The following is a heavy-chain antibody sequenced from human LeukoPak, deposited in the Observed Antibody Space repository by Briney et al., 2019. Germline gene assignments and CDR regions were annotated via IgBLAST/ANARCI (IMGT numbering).Heavy chain of an antibody. CDR1: SGSIGSSNW. Sequence: PSETLSLTCTVSSGSIGSSNWWSWVRQPPGKGLEWIGEIYHSGSTNYNPSLKSRLTISVDKSKNQFSLKLSSVTAADTAVYYCATESDSSAYSVYWGQGTLVTVSS. D-gene: IGHD3-22*01. CDR3: ATESDSSAYSVY. J-gene: IGHJ4*02. CDR2: IYHSGST. V-gene: IGHV4-4*02.